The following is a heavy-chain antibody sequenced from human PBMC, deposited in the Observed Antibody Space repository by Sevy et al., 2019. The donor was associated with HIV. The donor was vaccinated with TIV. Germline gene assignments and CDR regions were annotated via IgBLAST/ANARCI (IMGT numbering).Heavy chain of an antibody. CDR2: ISHTGGTK. J-gene: IGHJ4*02. Sequence: GGSLRLSCAASGFTFSNYGMQWVRQAPGKGLEWVGVISHTGGTKYYADSVRGRFTISRDNSKNTLYLQVNSLRVEDTAVYYCAKEPSPYSRPWYFDDWGQGTLVTVSS. V-gene: IGHV3-30*18. D-gene: IGHD6-13*01. CDR1: GFTFSNYG. CDR3: AKEPSPYSRPWYFDD.